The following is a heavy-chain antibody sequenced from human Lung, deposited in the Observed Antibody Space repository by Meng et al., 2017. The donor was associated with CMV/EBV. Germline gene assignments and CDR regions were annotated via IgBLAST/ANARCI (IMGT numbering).Heavy chain of an antibody. CDR1: GFTFSSYA. CDR3: ARDPYDFWSGYRSLDY. CDR2: ISYDGSNK. J-gene: IGHJ4*02. Sequence: GGSLRLXCAASGFTFSSYAMHWVRQAPGKGLEWVAVISYDGSNKYYADSVKGRFTISRDNSKNTLYLQMNSLRAEDTAVYYCARDPYDFWSGYRSLDYWGQGTLVTFSS. V-gene: IGHV3-30-3*01. D-gene: IGHD3-3*01.